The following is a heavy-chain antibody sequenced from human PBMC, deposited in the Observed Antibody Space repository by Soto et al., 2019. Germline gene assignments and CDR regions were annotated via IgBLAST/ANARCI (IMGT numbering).Heavy chain of an antibody. Sequence: GGPMRLRYAASGLNFRDHGMSWVRQAPGKGLEWVSSISASGGSTYYADSVKGRFTISRDNSKNTLYLQMNSLRAEDTAVYYCATHTVGYWGQGTQVTVSS. J-gene: IGHJ4*02. CDR1: GLNFRDHG. V-gene: IGHV3-23*01. D-gene: IGHD4-17*01. CDR2: ISASGGST. CDR3: ATHTVGY.